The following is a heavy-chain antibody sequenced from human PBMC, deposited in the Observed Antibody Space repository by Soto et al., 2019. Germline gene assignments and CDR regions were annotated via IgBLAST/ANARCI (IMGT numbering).Heavy chain of an antibody. D-gene: IGHD3-10*01. CDR2: IYSGGST. Sequence: GGSLRLSCAASGFTVSSNYMSWVRQAPGKGLEWVSVIYSGGSTYYADSVKGRFTISRDNSKNTLYLQMNSLRAEDTAVYYCARDREGFAGSCEFDYWGQGTLVTVSS. CDR3: ARDREGFAGSCEFDY. J-gene: IGHJ4*02. V-gene: IGHV3-66*01. CDR1: GFTVSSNY.